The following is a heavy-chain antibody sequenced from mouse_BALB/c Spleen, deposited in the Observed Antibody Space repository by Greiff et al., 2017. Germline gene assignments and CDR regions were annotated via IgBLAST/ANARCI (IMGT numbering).Heavy chain of an antibody. V-gene: IGHV14-3*02. CDR1: GFNIKDSY. CDR3: ARKGYGRNAMDY. J-gene: IGHJ4*01. CDR2: LDPANGNT. D-gene: IGHD1-1*01. Sequence: EVQLQQSGAELVKPGASVKLSCTASGFNIKDSYMHWVKQRPEQGLEWIGRLDPANGNTKYDPKFQGKATITADTSSNTAYLQLSSLTSEDTAVYYCARKGYGRNAMDYWGQGTAVTVAS.